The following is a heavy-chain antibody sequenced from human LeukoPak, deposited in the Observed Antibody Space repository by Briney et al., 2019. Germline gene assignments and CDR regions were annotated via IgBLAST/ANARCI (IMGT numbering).Heavy chain of an antibody. V-gene: IGHV1-18*01. CDR3: ARRGYSYGLVSYFDY. CDR1: GYTFTSYG. D-gene: IGHD5-18*01. J-gene: IGHJ4*02. Sequence: GASVKVSCKASGYTFTSYGISWVRQAPGQGLEWMGWISAYNGNTNYAQKLQGRVTMTTDTSTSTAYMELRSLRSDDTAVYYCARRGYSYGLVSYFDYWGQGTLVTVSS. CDR2: ISAYNGNT.